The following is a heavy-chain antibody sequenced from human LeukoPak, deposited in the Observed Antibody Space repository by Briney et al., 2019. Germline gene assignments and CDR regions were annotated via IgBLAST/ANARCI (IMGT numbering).Heavy chain of an antibody. D-gene: IGHD2-21*01. V-gene: IGHV4-31*03. CDR2: LYYTGTT. CDR1: GGSISSGGYY. CDR3: ARDLGVRGMDV. Sequence: PSQTLSLTCTVSGGSISSGGYYWSWIRQHPGKGLEWIGYLYYTGTTYYNPSLKSRIIISVDTSKTQFSLRLSPVSAADTAIYYCARDLGVRGMDVWGQGTTVTVSS. J-gene: IGHJ6*02.